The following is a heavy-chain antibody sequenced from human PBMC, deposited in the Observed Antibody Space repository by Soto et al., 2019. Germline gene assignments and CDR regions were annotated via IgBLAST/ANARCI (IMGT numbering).Heavy chain of an antibody. V-gene: IGHV3-23*01. D-gene: IGHD3-3*01. CDR2: ISGSGGST. Sequence: PGGSLRLSCSASGCTFSSYSMSWVRQAPGKGLEWVSAISGSGGSTYYADSVKGRFTISRDNSKNTLYLQMNSLRAEDTAVYYCAKTDYDFWSGYYMGYDYWGQGTLVTVSS. CDR1: GCTFSSYS. CDR3: AKTDYDFWSGYYMGYDY. J-gene: IGHJ4*02.